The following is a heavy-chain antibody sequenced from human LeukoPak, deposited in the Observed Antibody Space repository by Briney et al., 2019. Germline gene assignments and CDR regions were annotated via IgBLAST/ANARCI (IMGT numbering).Heavy chain of an antibody. CDR2: IYCSGST. CDR1: GGSISSYY. CDR3: ARDQERFDP. J-gene: IGHJ5*02. Sequence: SETLSLTCTVSGGSISSYYWSWIRQPPGKGLEWIGYIYCSGSTNYNPSLKSRVTISVDTSKNQFSLKLSSVTAADTAVYYCARDQERFDPWGQGTLVTVSS. V-gene: IGHV4-59*01.